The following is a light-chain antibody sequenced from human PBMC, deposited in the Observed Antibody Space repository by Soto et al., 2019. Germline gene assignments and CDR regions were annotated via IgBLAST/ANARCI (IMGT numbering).Light chain of an antibody. CDR3: ASYGGSDNLV. CDR2: DAN. Sequence: QSALTQPRSVSGSPGQSVSISCTGTRSGVGGYHYVSWYQHHPGKAPELIIHDANKRPSGVPECFSGSKSGNTASLTISGLQAEDDDEYCRASYGGSDNLVFGGGTKLTVL. CDR1: RSGVGGYHY. J-gene: IGLJ3*02. V-gene: IGLV2-11*01.